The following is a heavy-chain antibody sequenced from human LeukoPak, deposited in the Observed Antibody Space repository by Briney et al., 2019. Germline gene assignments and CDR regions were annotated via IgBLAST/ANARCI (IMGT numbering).Heavy chain of an antibody. CDR3: ARRHYDSFDY. D-gene: IGHD3-22*01. V-gene: IGHV4-34*01. CDR1: GGSFSGYY. J-gene: IGHJ4*02. CDR2: INHSGST. Sequence: SETLSLTCAVYGGSFSGYYWSWIRQPPGKGLEWIGEINHSGSTNYNPSLKSRVTISVDTSKNLFSLKLSSVTAADTAVYYCARRHYDSFDYWGQGTLVTVSS.